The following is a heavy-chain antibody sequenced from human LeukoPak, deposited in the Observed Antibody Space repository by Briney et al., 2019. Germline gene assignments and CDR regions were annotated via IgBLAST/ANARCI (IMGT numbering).Heavy chain of an antibody. V-gene: IGHV4-31*03. Sequence: SETLSLTCTVSGGSISSGGYYWSWIRQHPGKGLEWIGYIYYSGSTYYNPSLKSRGTISVDTSKNQFSLKLSSVTAADTAVYYCARDKGDLLSLDYWGQGTLVTVSS. CDR1: GGSISSGGYY. J-gene: IGHJ4*02. CDR3: ARDKGDLLSLDY. D-gene: IGHD2-15*01. CDR2: IYYSGST.